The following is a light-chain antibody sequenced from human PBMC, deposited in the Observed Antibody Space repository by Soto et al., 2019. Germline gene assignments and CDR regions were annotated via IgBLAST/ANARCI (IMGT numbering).Light chain of an antibody. CDR2: AAS. J-gene: IGKJ1*01. CDR1: QSVFSRY. Sequence: EIVLTKSPGTLSLSPGERVTLSCRATQSVFSRYLAWYQQKPGQAPRLLIYAASSRATGIPDRFSGSGSGTDFTLTISRLEPEDFAVYYCQRYDISPWTFGQGTKVEIK. CDR3: QRYDISPWT. V-gene: IGKV3-20*01.